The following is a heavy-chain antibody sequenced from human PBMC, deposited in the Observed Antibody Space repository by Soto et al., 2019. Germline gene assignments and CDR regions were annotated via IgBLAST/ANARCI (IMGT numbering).Heavy chain of an antibody. Sequence: ASVKVSCKASGYTFTGYYMHWVRQAPGQGLEWMGWINPNSGGTNYAQKFQGRVTMTRDTSISTAYMELSRLRSDDTAVYYCARDRKHCSSTSCYIGWFDPWGQGTLVTVSS. D-gene: IGHD2-2*02. CDR3: ARDRKHCSSTSCYIGWFDP. J-gene: IGHJ5*02. V-gene: IGHV1-2*02. CDR1: GYTFTGYY. CDR2: INPNSGGT.